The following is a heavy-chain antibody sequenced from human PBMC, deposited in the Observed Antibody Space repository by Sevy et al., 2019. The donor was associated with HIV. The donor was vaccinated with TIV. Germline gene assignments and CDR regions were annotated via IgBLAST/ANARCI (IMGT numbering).Heavy chain of an antibody. Sequence: GGSLRLSCAASVFTFDDYAMHWVRQAPGKGLEWVSLISWDGGSTYYADSVKGRFTISRDNSKNSLSLQMTSLRAEDTAFYYCAKDLAGEGPYGSGSLDYWGQGTLVTVSS. CDR1: VFTFDDYA. CDR2: ISWDGGST. D-gene: IGHD3-10*01. V-gene: IGHV3-43D*03. CDR3: AKDLAGEGPYGSGSLDY. J-gene: IGHJ4*02.